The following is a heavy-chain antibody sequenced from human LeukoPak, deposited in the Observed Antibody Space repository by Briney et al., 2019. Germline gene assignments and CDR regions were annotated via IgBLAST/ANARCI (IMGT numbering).Heavy chain of an antibody. CDR3: AREIKTAMVGPLPDY. V-gene: IGHV1-2*02. D-gene: IGHD5-18*01. J-gene: IGHJ4*02. CDR2: INPNSGGT. CDR1: GYTFTGYY. Sequence: GASVKVSCKASGYTFTGYYMHWVRQAPGQGLEWMGWINPNSGGTNYAQKFQGRVTMTRDTSISTAYMELSRLRSDDTAVYYCAREIKTAMVGPLPDYWGQGTLVTVSS.